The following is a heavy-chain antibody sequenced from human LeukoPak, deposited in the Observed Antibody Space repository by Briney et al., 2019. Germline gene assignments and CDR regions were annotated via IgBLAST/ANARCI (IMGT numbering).Heavy chain of an antibody. CDR3: ARDRKRGYSYGWAFDY. Sequence: PGGSLRLSCAASGFSFSSYWMSWLRQAPGKGLEWVANIKQDGSTKYYVDSVKGRFTTSRDNAKDSLYLQMSSLRAEDSAVYYCARDRKRGYSYGWAFDYWGQGTLVTVSS. CDR1: GFSFSSYW. V-gene: IGHV3-7*01. CDR2: IKQDGSTK. D-gene: IGHD5-18*01. J-gene: IGHJ4*02.